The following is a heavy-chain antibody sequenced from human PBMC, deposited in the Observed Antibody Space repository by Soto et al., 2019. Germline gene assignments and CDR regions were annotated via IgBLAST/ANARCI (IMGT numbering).Heavy chain of an antibody. CDR1: GFNFEEYG. CDR2: SNWDGDDT. Sequence: EVHLAESGGRMVRPGESLRLSCAASGFNFEEYGMTWVRQAPGKGLEWVAGSNWDGDDTGYADSVQGRFTISRDNAKKFLYLQMNSLRVEDTALYYCARGDIAVAVSSDYWGQGTLVTVSS. J-gene: IGHJ4*02. D-gene: IGHD6-19*01. CDR3: ARGDIAVAVSSDY. V-gene: IGHV3-20*04.